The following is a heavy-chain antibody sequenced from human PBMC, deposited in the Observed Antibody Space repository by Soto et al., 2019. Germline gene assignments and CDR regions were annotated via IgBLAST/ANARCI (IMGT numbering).Heavy chain of an antibody. CDR2: IMPIFRTP. Sequence: QVQLEQSGAEVKKPGSWVKVSCKASGGTFRNSAFSWVRQAPGQGLEWMGGIMPIFRTPDYAQKFQGRVTITADESTSTTYMELSGLRSDDTAVYYCARDNDRPQLGGNYYYILDVWGHGTAVTVSS. CDR3: ARDNDRPQLGGNYYYILDV. D-gene: IGHD1-1*01. V-gene: IGHV1-69*12. CDR1: GGTFRNSA. J-gene: IGHJ6*02.